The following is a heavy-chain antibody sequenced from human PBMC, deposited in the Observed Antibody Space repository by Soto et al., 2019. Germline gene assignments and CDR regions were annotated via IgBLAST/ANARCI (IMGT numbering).Heavy chain of an antibody. CDR2: INWNGGST. Sequence: GGSLRLSCAASGFTFDDYGMSWVRQAPGKGLEWVSGINWNGGSTGYADSVKGRFTISRDNARNSLYLQMNSLRAEDTALYHCARAGTYYYGSGSYRYYYYYYMDVWGKGTTVTVSS. J-gene: IGHJ6*03. V-gene: IGHV3-20*01. CDR1: GFTFDDYG. D-gene: IGHD3-10*01. CDR3: ARAGTYYYGSGSYRYYYYYYMDV.